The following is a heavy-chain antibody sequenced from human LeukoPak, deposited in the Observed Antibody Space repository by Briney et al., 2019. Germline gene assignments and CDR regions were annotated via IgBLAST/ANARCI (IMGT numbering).Heavy chain of an antibody. CDR3: ARDRGYCSGGSCYQSLNFDY. CDR2: IYTSGST. D-gene: IGHD2-15*01. CDR1: GGSISSYY. Sequence: SETLSLTCTVSGGSISSYYWSWIRQPAGKGLEWIGRIYTSGSTNYNPSLKSRVTISVDRSKNQFSLKLSSVTAADTAVYYCARDRGYCSGGSCYQSLNFDYWGQGTLVTVSS. J-gene: IGHJ4*02. V-gene: IGHV4-4*07.